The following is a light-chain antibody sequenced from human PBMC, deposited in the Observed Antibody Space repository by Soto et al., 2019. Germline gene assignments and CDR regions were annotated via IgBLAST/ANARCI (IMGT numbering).Light chain of an antibody. CDR3: QYYNINLT. CDR2: GAS. Sequence: DLQMTQSPSSLSASVGYRFTITFRTSQDISYHIAWYQQTPGKGPNLLIYGASTLHSGVPSRFSGSGSGTDFTLTISSLQPEDVATYYCQYYNINLTFGQGTRLEIK. J-gene: IGKJ5*01. V-gene: IGKV1-27*01. CDR1: QDISYH.